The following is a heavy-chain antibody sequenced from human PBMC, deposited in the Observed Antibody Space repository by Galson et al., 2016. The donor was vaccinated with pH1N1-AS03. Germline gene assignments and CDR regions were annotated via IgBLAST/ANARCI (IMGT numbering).Heavy chain of an antibody. V-gene: IGHV3-23*01. J-gene: IGHJ4*02. Sequence: SLRLSCAASGFTFSSYAMSWVRQAPGKGLEWVSGISGSGHTTSYADSVRGRFTISRDNPKNTLYLQMISLRGEDTAVYYCAKGGFGYSSGIDYWGQGTLVTDSS. CDR2: ISGSGHTT. D-gene: IGHD6-25*01. CDR1: GFTFSSYA. CDR3: AKGGFGYSSGIDY.